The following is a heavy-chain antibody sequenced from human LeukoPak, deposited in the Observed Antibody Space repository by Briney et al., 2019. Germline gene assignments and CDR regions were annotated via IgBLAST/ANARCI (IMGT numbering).Heavy chain of an antibody. J-gene: IGHJ3*02. CDR1: GFTFSSYA. Sequence: PGGSLRLSCAASGFTFSSYAMSWVRQAPGKGLEWVAVISYDGSNKYYADSVKGRFTISRDNSKNTLYLQMNSLRAEDTAVYYCARDRYYYDSYDAFDIWGQGTMVTVSS. D-gene: IGHD3-22*01. CDR2: ISYDGSNK. CDR3: ARDRYYYDSYDAFDI. V-gene: IGHV3-30*04.